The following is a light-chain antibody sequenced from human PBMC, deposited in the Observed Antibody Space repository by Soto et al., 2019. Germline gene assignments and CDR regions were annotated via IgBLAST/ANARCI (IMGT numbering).Light chain of an antibody. CDR3: QHYRGT. J-gene: IGKJ1*01. CDR2: DAS. CDR1: QRISNW. V-gene: IGKV1-5*01. Sequence: DIQMTQSPATLSASVGDRVTITCRASQRISNWLAWYQQKPGKAPKLLIYDASNLESGVPSSFSGSGSATDFTLTISSLQPNDSATYYCQHYRGTFGQGTKVDIK.